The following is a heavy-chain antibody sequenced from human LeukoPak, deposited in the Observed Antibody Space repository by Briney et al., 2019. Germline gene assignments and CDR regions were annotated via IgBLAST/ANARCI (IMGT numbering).Heavy chain of an antibody. D-gene: IGHD2-2*01. CDR1: GFTFSSYW. CDR3: ARVAVVVPAAIRISNYYYYYGMDV. J-gene: IGHJ6*02. CDR2: INSDGSSP. Sequence: GGSLRLSCAASGFTFSSYWMHWVRQAPGKGLVWVSRINSDGSSPSYADSVKGRFTISRDNAKNTLYLQMNSLRAEDTAVYYCARVAVVVPAAIRISNYYYYYGMDVWGQGTTVTVSS. V-gene: IGHV3-74*01.